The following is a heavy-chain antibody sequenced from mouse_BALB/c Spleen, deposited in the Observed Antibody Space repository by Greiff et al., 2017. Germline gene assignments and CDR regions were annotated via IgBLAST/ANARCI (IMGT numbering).Heavy chain of an antibody. J-gene: IGHJ2*01. CDR3: ARHLTGDYFDY. V-gene: IGHV5-12-2*01. D-gene: IGHD4-1*01. CDR1: GFTFSSYT. CDR2: ISNGGGST. Sequence: DVKLVESGGGLVQPGGSLKLSCAASGFTFSSYTMSWVRQTPEKRLEWVAYISNGGGSTYYPDTVKGRFTISRDNAKNTLYLQMSSLKSEDTAMYYCARHLTGDYFDYWGQGTTLTVSS.